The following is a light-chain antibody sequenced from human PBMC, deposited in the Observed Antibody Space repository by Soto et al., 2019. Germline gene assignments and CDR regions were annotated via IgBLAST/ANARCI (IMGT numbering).Light chain of an antibody. Sequence: DIQITQSPSSVSASIKDRVTITCRSSEDISTWLAWYQQKPGKAPKLLIYAASSLQSGVPSRFSGSGSGTDFTLTISSLQPEDFETYYCQHDDSLPLITFGQVMRLEIK. CDR1: EDISTW. CDR2: AAS. V-gene: IGKV1-12*01. CDR3: QHDDSLPLIT. J-gene: IGKJ5*01.